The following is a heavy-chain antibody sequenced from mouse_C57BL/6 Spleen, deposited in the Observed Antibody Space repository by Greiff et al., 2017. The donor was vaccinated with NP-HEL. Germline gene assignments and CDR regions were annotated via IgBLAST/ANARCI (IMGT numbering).Heavy chain of an antibody. D-gene: IGHD1-1*01. CDR2: IHPNSGST. CDR3: ARRLTTVVADYFDY. J-gene: IGHJ2*01. Sequence: VQLQQPGAELVKPGASVKLSCKASGYTFTSYWMHWVKQRPGQGLEWIGMIHPNSGSTNYNEKFKSKATLTVDKSSSTAYMQLSSLTSEDSAVYYCARRLTTVVADYFDYWGQGTTLTVSS. V-gene: IGHV1-64*01. CDR1: GYTFTSYW.